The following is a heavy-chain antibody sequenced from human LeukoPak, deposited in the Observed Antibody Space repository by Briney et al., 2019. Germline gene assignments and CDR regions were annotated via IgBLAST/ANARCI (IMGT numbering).Heavy chain of an antibody. J-gene: IGHJ4*02. V-gene: IGHV4-4*07. CDR3: ARDHYGSGSYKPYFDN. D-gene: IGHD3-10*01. Sequence: PSETLSLTCTVSGGSISSDYWSWIRQSAGKGLEWIGRMYTSGSTQYNPSLKSRVTISVDKSKNQFSLKLSSVTAADTAVYYCARDHYGSGSYKPYFDNWGQGTQVTVSS. CDR1: GGSISSDY. CDR2: MYTSGST.